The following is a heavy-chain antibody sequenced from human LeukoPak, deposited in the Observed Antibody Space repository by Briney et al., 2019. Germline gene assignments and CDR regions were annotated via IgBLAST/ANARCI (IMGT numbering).Heavy chain of an antibody. D-gene: IGHD6-13*01. V-gene: IGHV1-2*04. Sequence: ASVKVSCRASGYTFTGYYMHWVRQAPGQGLEWMGWINPNSGGTNYAQKFQGWVTMTRDTSISTAYMELSRLRSDDTAVYYCARDSIAAAGRKGFDPWGQGTLVTVSS. CDR1: GYTFTGYY. J-gene: IGHJ5*02. CDR2: INPNSGGT. CDR3: ARDSIAAAGRKGFDP.